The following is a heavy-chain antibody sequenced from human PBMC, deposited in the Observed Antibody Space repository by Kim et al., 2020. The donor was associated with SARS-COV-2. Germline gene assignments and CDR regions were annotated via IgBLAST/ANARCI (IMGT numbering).Heavy chain of an antibody. CDR2: GST. J-gene: IGHJ2*01. D-gene: IGHD3-10*01. V-gene: IGHV4-39*07. CDR3: FGGTWYFDL. Sequence: GSTYYNPSLKSRVTISVDTSKNQFSLKLSSVTAADTAVYYCFGGTWYFDLWGRGTLVTVSS.